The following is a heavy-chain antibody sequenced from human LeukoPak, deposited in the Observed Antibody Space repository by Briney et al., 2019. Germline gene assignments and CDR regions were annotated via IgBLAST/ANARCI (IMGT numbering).Heavy chain of an antibody. J-gene: IGHJ6*03. CDR2: FYYSGST. Sequence: SETLSLTCGVYGGSISSDYWSWIRQSPGKGLERIGNFYYSGSTNYNPSLKSRVTMSVDTSKNHFSLEVRSMTAADTAVYYWARGLGWKVATMGLFFMDVWGEGPTVTVSS. D-gene: IGHD5-24*01. CDR1: GGSISSDY. CDR3: ARGLGWKVATMGLFFMDV. V-gene: IGHV4-34*01.